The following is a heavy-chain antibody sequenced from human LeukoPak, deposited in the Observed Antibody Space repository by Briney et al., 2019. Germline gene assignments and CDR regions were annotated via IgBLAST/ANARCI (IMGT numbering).Heavy chain of an antibody. Sequence: GGSLRLSCAASGFTFSSYGMSWVRQAPGKGLEWVSGISWNGGTIGYADSVKGRFTISRDNAKNSLYLQMNSLRAEDMALYYCAKDIWPSIAVAGNAFDIWGQGTMVTVSS. CDR2: ISWNGGTI. V-gene: IGHV3-9*03. CDR1: GFTFSSYG. J-gene: IGHJ3*02. D-gene: IGHD6-19*01. CDR3: AKDIWPSIAVAGNAFDI.